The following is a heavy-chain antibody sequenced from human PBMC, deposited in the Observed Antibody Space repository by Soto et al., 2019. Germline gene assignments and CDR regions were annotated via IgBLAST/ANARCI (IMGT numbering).Heavy chain of an antibody. D-gene: IGHD6-13*01. CDR1: GYTFTSYD. CDR2: MKPNSGNT. V-gene: IGHV1-8*01. J-gene: IGHJ6*02. Sequence: QVQLVQSGAEVKKPGASVKVSCKASGYTFTSYDINWVRQATGQGLEWMGWMKPNSGNTGYAQKFQGRVTMTRNTSISTSYRELSSLRSEDTAVYYCARRGYSSSWYYYYYYGMDVWGQGTTVTVSS. CDR3: ARRGYSSSWYYYYYYGMDV.